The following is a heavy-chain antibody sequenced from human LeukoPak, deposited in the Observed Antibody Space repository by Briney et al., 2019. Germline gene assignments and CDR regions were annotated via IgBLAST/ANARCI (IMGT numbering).Heavy chain of an antibody. V-gene: IGHV3-30*18. D-gene: IGHD1-26*01. Sequence: GGSLRLSCAASGFTFSSYGMHWVRQAPGKGLEWVAVISYDGSNKYYADSVKGRSTISRDNSKNTLYLQMNSLRAEDTAVYYCAKPTVGATYYFDYWGQGTLVTVSS. CDR2: ISYDGSNK. CDR3: AKPTVGATYYFDY. CDR1: GFTFSSYG. J-gene: IGHJ4*02.